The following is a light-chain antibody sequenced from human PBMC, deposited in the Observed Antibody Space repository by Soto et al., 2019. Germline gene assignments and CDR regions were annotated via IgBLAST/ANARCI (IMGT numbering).Light chain of an antibody. CDR3: QQRSSWPPLT. V-gene: IGKV3-11*01. Sequence: EIVLTQSPGTLSLSPGERATLSCRASQSVSSYLAWYQQKPGQAPRLLIYDASNRATGIPARFSGSGSGTDFTLTISGLEPEDFAVYDCQQRSSWPPLTFGGGNKVEIK. J-gene: IGKJ4*01. CDR2: DAS. CDR1: QSVSSY.